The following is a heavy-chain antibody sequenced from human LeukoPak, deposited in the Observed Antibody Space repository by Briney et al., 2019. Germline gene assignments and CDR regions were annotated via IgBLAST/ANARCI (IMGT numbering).Heavy chain of an antibody. CDR2: ISGGGETT. Sequence: PGGSLRLSCAASGFTYNSYALSWVRQAPGRGREWVSSISGGGETTYYADSAKGRFTISRDNSQNTLYLQMNNLRAEGTAVFYCARDYAGYVGYFFFDYWGQGTLVTVSS. V-gene: IGHV3-23*01. CDR3: ARDYAGYVGYFFFDY. CDR1: GFTYNSYA. J-gene: IGHJ4*02. D-gene: IGHD4-17*01.